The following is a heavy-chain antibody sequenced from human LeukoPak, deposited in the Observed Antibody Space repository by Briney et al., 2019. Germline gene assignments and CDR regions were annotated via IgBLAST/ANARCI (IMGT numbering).Heavy chain of an antibody. Sequence: GRSLRLSCAASRFTFDDYAMHWVRQAPGKGLEWVSGISWNSGSIGYADSVKGRFTISRDNAKNSLYLQMNSLRAEDTALYYCAKDRGYSGYGPGAFDIWGQGTMVTVSS. D-gene: IGHD5-12*01. CDR2: ISWNSGSI. J-gene: IGHJ3*02. CDR1: RFTFDDYA. V-gene: IGHV3-9*01. CDR3: AKDRGYSGYGPGAFDI.